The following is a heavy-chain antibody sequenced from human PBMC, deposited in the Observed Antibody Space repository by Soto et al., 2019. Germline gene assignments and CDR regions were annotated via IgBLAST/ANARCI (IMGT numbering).Heavy chain of an antibody. CDR1: GYTFTGHY. CDR3: ARDHIVATIGNYYYGMDV. CDR2: INPNSGGT. V-gene: IGHV1-2*04. Sequence: ASVQVSCKASGYTFTGHYMHWVRQAPGQGLEWMGWINPNSGGTNYAQKFQGWVTMTRDTSISTAYMELSRLRSDDTAVYYCARDHIVATIGNYYYGMDVWGQGTTVTVSS. D-gene: IGHD5-12*01. J-gene: IGHJ6*02.